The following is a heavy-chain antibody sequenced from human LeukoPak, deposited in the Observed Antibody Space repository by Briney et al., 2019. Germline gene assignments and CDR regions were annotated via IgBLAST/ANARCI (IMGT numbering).Heavy chain of an antibody. CDR3: ARRKRELPIDY. V-gene: IGHV3-21*01. CDR1: GFTFSSYS. D-gene: IGHD1-26*01. CDR2: ISSSSSYI. Sequence: GGSLRLSCAASGFTFSSYSMNWVRQAPGKGLEWVSSISSSSSYIYYADPVKGRFTISRDNAKNSLYLQMNSLRAEDTAVYYCARRKRELPIDYWGQGTLVTVSS. J-gene: IGHJ4*02.